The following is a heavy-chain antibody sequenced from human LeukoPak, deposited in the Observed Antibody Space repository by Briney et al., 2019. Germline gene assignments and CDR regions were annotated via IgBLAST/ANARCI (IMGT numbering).Heavy chain of an antibody. Sequence: GGSLRLSCAASGFTFSSYTMNWVRQPPGKGLEWVSNIGTSSTTIYYADSVKGRFTISRDNSKSSLYLQMNSLRAEDTAIYYCARGYGSGNYSMYYFDYWGQGSLVTVSS. V-gene: IGHV3-48*01. CDR3: ARGYGSGNYSMYYFDY. CDR2: IGTSSTTI. CDR1: GFTFSSYT. J-gene: IGHJ4*02. D-gene: IGHD3-10*01.